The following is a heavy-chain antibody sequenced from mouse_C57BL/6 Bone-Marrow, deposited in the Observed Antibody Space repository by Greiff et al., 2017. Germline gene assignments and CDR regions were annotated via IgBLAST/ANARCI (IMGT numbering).Heavy chain of an antibody. V-gene: IGHV5-4*01. CDR1: GFTFSSYA. Sequence: EVQRVESGGGLVKPGGSLKLSCAASGFTFSSYAMSWVRQTPEKRLEWVATISDGGSYTYYPDNVKGRFTISRDNAKNNLYLQMSHLKSEDTAMYYCARNLLWLRRGGYYYAMDYWGQGTSVTVSS. CDR2: ISDGGSYT. D-gene: IGHD2-2*01. J-gene: IGHJ4*01. CDR3: ARNLLWLRRGGYYYAMDY.